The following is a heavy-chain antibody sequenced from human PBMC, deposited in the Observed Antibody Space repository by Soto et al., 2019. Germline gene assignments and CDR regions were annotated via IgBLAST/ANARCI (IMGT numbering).Heavy chain of an antibody. CDR1: GYTLTSYG. V-gene: IGHV1-18*01. CDR3: ASDAAVGLFAY. Sequence: QVQLVQSGAEVKKPGASVKVSCKASGYTLTSYGISWVRQAPGQGLEWMGWINPYNGNTKYAQKLQGRVTMTTDTSTSTAYMELSSLRSDDTAVYYCASDAAVGLFAYWGQGTLVTVSS. D-gene: IGHD1-26*01. J-gene: IGHJ4*02. CDR2: INPYNGNT.